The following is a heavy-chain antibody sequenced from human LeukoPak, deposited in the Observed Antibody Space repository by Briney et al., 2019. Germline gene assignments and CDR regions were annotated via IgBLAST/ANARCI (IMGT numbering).Heavy chain of an antibody. CDR2: ISSNGGST. D-gene: IGHD6-6*01. CDR1: GFTFSSYA. CDR3: ARGGAARPDF. V-gene: IGHV3-64*01. J-gene: IGHJ4*02. Sequence: PGGSLRLSCAASGFTFSSYAMHWVRQAPGKGLEYVSAISSNGGSTYYANSVKGRFTISRDNSKNSLYLQMNSLRVEDTAVYYCARGGAARPDFWGQGTLVTVSS.